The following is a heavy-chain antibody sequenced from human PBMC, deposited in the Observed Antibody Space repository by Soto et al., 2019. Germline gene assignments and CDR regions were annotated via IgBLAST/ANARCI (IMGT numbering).Heavy chain of an antibody. CDR3: ARKGYTYRKSGLDV. CDR1: GYAFTNYY. D-gene: IGHD5-18*01. Sequence: QAHLEQSGTEVKNPGASVKVSCKASGYAFTNYYMHWVRQTPGQGLEWVGVINPIDASTRYTQKIQDRVNLTTDTSTSTVYLELSSLKSDDTAVYYCARKGYTYRKSGLDVWGQGTTVIVSS. J-gene: IGHJ6*02. V-gene: IGHV1-46*01. CDR2: INPIDAST.